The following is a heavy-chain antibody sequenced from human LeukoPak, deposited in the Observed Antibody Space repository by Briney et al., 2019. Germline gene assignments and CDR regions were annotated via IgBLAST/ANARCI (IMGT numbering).Heavy chain of an antibody. D-gene: IGHD5-12*01. CDR1: GFTFSNYW. J-gene: IGHJ4*02. CDR2: INQDGSEE. CDR3: VRDGGVSGYDLLDY. Sequence: GESLRLSCAASGFTFSNYWMTWVRQAPGKGPEWVALINQDGSEEHYMDSVKARFTISRDNAKNSLSLQMNSLRAEATAVYYCVRDGGVSGYDLLDYWGQGTLVTVSS. V-gene: IGHV3-7*01.